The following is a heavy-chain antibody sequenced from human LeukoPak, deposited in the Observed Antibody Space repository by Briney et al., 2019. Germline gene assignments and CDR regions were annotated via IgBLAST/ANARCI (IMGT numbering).Heavy chain of an antibody. J-gene: IGHJ3*02. D-gene: IGHD2-2*01. CDR3: ALSWPVPAVIDAFDI. CDR1: GGTFSSYA. CDR2: IIPIFGTA. V-gene: IGHV1-69*13. Sequence: ASVKVSCKASGGTFSSYAISWVRQAPGQGLEWMGGIIPIFGTANYAQKFQGGVTITADESTSTAYMELSSLRSEDTAVYYCALSWPVPAVIDAFDIWGQGTMVTVSS.